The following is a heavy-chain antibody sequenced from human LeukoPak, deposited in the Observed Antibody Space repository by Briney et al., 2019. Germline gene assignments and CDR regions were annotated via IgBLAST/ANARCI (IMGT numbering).Heavy chain of an antibody. J-gene: IGHJ4*02. V-gene: IGHV1-18*04. D-gene: IGHD3-22*01. CDR1: GYTFTGYY. CDR2: ISAYNGNT. Sequence: ASVKVSCKASGYTFTGYYMHWVRQAPGQGLEWMGWISAYNGNTNYAQKLQGRVTMTTDTSTSTAYMELRSLRSDDTAVYYCAARDSSGYYYYYWGQGTLVTVSS. CDR3: AARDSSGYYYYY.